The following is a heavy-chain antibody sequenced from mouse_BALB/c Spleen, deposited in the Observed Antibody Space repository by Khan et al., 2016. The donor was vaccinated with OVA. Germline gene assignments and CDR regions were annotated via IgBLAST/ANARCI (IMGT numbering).Heavy chain of an antibody. J-gene: IGHJ2*01. V-gene: IGHV2-9*02. CDR2: IWAGGST. CDR3: ARNREADYFDY. CDR1: GFSLTSYG. Sequence: VELVESGPGLVAPSQSLSITCTVSGFSLTSYGIHWVRQPPGKGLEWLGIIWAGGSTNYNSALMSRLSISKENSRSQVFLKMNSLQTDDTAMYVCARNREADYFDYWGQGTTLTVSS.